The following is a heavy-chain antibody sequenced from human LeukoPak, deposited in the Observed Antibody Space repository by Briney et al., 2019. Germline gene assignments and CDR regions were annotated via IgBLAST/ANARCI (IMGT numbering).Heavy chain of an antibody. D-gene: IGHD3-10*01. CDR1: GGSITSGDYY. CDR3: ARTEGSGIYSDY. V-gene: IGHV4-30-4*01. CDR2: IYYSGST. Sequence: SETLSLTCTVSGGSITSGDYYWSWIRQSPGKGLEWIGYIYYSGSTYYNPSLETRITMSVDTSKNQFSLKLGPVTAADTAVYYCARTEGSGIYSDYWGQGTLVTVSS. J-gene: IGHJ4*02.